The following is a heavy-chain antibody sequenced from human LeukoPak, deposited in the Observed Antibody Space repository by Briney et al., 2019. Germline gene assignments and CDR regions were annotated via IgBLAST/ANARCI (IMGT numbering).Heavy chain of an antibody. V-gene: IGHV1-2*02. J-gene: IGHJ4*02. CDR1: GGTFSSSA. CDR3: ATARSSTGCHSTVDY. D-gene: IGHD2-2*01. Sequence: ASVKVSCKASGGTFSSSAISWVRQAPGQGLEWMGWINPNNGDTTSAQRFQGRVTMTRDTSVSTAYMELSRLKSDDTALYYCATARSSTGCHSTVDYWGQGTLVTVSS. CDR2: INPNNGDT.